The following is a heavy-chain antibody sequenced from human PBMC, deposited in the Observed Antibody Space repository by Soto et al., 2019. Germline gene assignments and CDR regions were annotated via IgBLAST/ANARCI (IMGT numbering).Heavy chain of an antibody. CDR1: GFIFKNYA. CDR2: ITRDGYNK. V-gene: IGHV3-30*02. D-gene: IGHD6-6*01. Sequence: GGSLRLSCAVSGFIFKNYALNWVRQTPGKGLEWVASITRDGYNKYYADSVKGRFTISRDNSMNTVSLQMTALRLEDSSVYYCTKSSGGSSSVGMDYWGPGTLVTVSS. CDR3: TKSSGGSSSVGMDY. J-gene: IGHJ4*02.